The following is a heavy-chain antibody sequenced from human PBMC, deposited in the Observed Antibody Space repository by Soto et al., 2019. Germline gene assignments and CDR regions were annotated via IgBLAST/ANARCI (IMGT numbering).Heavy chain of an antibody. CDR1: GFTFSSYS. CDR2: ISYDVSNK. CDR3: ARAHYDFWTGYPRYYYYGMDV. Sequence: PXGSLRLSFAASGFTFSSYSMHWVRQAPGKGLEWVAVISYDVSNKYYADSVKGRFTISRDNSKNTLYLQMNSLRAEDTAVYYCARAHYDFWTGYPRYYYYGMDVWGQGTTVTVSS. D-gene: IGHD3-3*01. J-gene: IGHJ6*02. V-gene: IGHV3-30-3*01.